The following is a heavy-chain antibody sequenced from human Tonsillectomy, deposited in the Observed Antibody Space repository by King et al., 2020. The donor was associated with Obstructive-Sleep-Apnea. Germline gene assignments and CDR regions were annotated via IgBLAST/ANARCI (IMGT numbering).Heavy chain of an antibody. CDR3: ARDRNDYADH. CDR1: GFTFSSYA. V-gene: IGHV3-30*15. CDR2: ISYDGSRE. Sequence: QVQLVESGGGVVKPGRSLRLSCAASGFTFSSYAMHWVRQAPGKGLEWVSVISYDGSRENYADSVKGRFTISRDSSRNTVYLQMSSLRAEDTALYYCARDRNDYADHWGQGTLVTVSS. J-gene: IGHJ4*02.